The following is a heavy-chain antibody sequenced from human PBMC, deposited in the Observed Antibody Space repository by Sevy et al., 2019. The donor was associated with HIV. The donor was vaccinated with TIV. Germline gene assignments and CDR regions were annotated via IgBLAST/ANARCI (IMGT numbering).Heavy chain of an antibody. CDR3: AKRVAGALAALDI. CDR1: GFTFRNYV. V-gene: IGHV3-23*01. Sequence: GGCLRLSCAASGFTFRNYVMNWVRQPPGKGLEWVSVISDGGGTTYYADSVKGRFTISRDDSKSTLYLQMNSLRVQDTAVYFSAKRVAGALAALDIWGQGTMVTVSS. D-gene: IGHD3-10*01. J-gene: IGHJ3*02. CDR2: ISDGGGTT.